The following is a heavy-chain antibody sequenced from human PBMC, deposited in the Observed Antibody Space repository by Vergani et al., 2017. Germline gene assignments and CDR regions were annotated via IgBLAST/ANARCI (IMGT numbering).Heavy chain of an antibody. CDR3: AKGDGYNHGPFDY. D-gene: IGHD5-24*01. V-gene: IGHV3-23*04. CDR2: VSGSSATP. J-gene: IGHJ4*02. Sequence: EVQLVESGGGVVRPGGSLRLSCTASGFTFPGYAMSWVRQAPGKGLEWVSSVSGSSATPYYADSVKGRFIISGDNSKNTLYLQMNSLRAEDTAVYYCAKGDGYNHGPFDYWGQGTLVTVSS. CDR1: GFTFPGYA.